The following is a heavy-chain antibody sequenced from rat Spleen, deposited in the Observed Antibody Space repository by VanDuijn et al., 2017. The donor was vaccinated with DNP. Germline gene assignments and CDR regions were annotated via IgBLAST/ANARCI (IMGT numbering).Heavy chain of an antibody. CDR1: GLNFSDYW. Sequence: EVKLVESGGVLVQPGRSLKLSCAVSGLNFSDYWMGWVRQAPGKGLEWMGEIKQDSTVVNHNPSLRERFTISRDNAQSSLFLQMIKLGSEDTAIYYCVTRGTGSDNWFADWGQGTPVTVSS. V-gene: IGHV4-2*01. CDR2: IKQDSTVV. CDR3: VTRGTGSDNWFAD. D-gene: IGHD5-1*01. J-gene: IGHJ3*01.